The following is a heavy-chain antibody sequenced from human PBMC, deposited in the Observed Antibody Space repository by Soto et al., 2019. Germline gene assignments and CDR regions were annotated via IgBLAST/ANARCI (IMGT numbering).Heavy chain of an antibody. Sequence: VQSGAEVKKPGASVKVSCKASGDTFISSGISWVRQAPGQGLGWMGWISGYKGDTNYAKKFKGRVTLTTDTSTSTAYMELRSLTPGDTAIYYCARIEYCSGGNCYSAFDIWGQGTLVTVSS. CDR1: GDTFISSG. CDR2: ISGYKGDT. V-gene: IGHV1-18*01. J-gene: IGHJ3*02. CDR3: ARIEYCSGGNCYSAFDI. D-gene: IGHD2-15*01.